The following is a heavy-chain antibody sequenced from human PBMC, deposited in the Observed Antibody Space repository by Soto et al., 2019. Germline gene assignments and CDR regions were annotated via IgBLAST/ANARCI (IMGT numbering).Heavy chain of an antibody. J-gene: IGHJ4*02. CDR1: GASISAXX. Sequence: QVQLQESGPGLVKPSETXSLTCTVSGASISAXXXXXXXXXXXXXLEWIGRLYSSGNTNYNPSFKSRPTMSADTSKNQFSLKLSSVTAADTAVYYCARGPYSSGWYVVDYWGQGTLVTVSS. CDR2: LYSSGNT. V-gene: IGHV4-4*07. CDR3: ARGPYSSGWYVVDY. D-gene: IGHD6-19*01.